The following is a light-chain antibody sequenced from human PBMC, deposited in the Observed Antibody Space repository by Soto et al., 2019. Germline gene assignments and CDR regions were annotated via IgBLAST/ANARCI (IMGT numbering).Light chain of an antibody. CDR2: KAS. Sequence: IRLTPSPYTRSASVRDRVAXXCRASQSISSWLAWYQQKPGKAPKLLIYKASSLESGVPSRFSGSGSGTEFTLTISSLQPDDFATYYCQQSNSYPWTFGQGTNVDIK. CDR1: QSISSW. V-gene: IGKV1-5*03. CDR3: QQSNSYPWT. J-gene: IGKJ1*01.